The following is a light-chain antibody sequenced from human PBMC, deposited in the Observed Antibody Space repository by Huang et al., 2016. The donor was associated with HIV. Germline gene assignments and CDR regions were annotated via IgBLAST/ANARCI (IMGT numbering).Light chain of an antibody. J-gene: IGKJ4*01. V-gene: IGKV3-11*01. CDR3: QQRVNGLT. CDR2: DAS. Sequence: EIVLTQSPATLSFFPGQRVSLSCRASQNINTHLAWYQQRPGQPPRLLIYDASSRVPGVAARFSGSGSGTDFTLPISSLESEDFATYYCQQRVNGLTFGGGTKV. CDR1: QNINTH.